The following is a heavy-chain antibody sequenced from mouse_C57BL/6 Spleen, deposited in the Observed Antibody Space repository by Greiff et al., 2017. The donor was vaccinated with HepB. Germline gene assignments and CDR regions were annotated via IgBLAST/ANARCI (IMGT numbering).Heavy chain of an antibody. J-gene: IGHJ1*03. D-gene: IGHD2-5*01. CDR3: AHYSNYDWYFDV. CDR1: GYTFTSYW. Sequence: QVQLQQPGAELVKPGASVKMSCKASGYTFTSYWITWVKQRPGQGLEWIGDIYPGSGSTNYNEKFTSKATLTVDTSSSTAYMQLSSLTSEDSAVYYCAHYSNYDWYFDVWGTGTTVTVSS. V-gene: IGHV1-55*01. CDR2: IYPGSGST.